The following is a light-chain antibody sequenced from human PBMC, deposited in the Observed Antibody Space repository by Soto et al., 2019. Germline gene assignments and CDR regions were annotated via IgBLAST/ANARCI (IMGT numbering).Light chain of an antibody. J-gene: IGKJ5*01. CDR2: GAS. CDR3: QQYNNWPFS. Sequence: EIVLTQSPGTLSLSPGERVTLSCRASHSVPTNYLAWYQQKPGQSPRLLIYGASTRATGIPERFSGSGSGTDFTLTISGLQSEDSAVYFCQQYNNWPFSFGQGTRLEI. V-gene: IGKV3D-15*01. CDR1: HSVPTNY.